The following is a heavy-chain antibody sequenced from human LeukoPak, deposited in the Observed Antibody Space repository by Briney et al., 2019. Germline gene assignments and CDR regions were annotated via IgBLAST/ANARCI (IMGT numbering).Heavy chain of an antibody. CDR2: ISWDGGST. CDR1: GFTFDDYA. Sequence: GGSLRLSCAASGFTFDDYAMHWVRQAPGKGLEWVSLISWDGGSTYYADSVKGRFTISRDNSKNSLYLQMNSLRAEDTALYYCAKVGSIGYSYGNYYFDYWGQGTLVTVSS. V-gene: IGHV3-43D*03. D-gene: IGHD5-18*01. CDR3: AKVGSIGYSYGNYYFDY. J-gene: IGHJ4*02.